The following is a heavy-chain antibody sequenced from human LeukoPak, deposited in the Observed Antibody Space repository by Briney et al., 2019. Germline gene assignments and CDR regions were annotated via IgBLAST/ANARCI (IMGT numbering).Heavy chain of an antibody. J-gene: IGHJ6*03. V-gene: IGHV1-18*01. Sequence: ASVKVSCKASGYTFTSYGISWVRQAPGQGLEWMGWISAYNGNTNYARKLQGRVTMTTDTSTSTAYMELRSLRSDDTAVYYCARAMSGPDYYYYYMDVWGKGTTVTISS. CDR1: GYTFTSYG. CDR3: ARAMSGPDYYYYYMDV. CDR2: ISAYNGNT.